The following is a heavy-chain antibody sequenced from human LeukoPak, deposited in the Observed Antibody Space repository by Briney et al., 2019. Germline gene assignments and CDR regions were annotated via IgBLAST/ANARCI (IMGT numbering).Heavy chain of an antibody. V-gene: IGHV3-30*02. CDR3: AKDQLSSSNYWGFGY. Sequence: GGSLRLSCAASGFTFSSYGMHWVRQAPGKGLEWVAFIRYDGSNKYYADYVKGRFTISRDNSKNTLYLQMNSLRAEDTAVYYCAKDQLSSSNYWGFGYWGQGTLVTVSS. CDR2: IRYDGSNK. J-gene: IGHJ4*02. D-gene: IGHD2-2*01. CDR1: GFTFSSYG.